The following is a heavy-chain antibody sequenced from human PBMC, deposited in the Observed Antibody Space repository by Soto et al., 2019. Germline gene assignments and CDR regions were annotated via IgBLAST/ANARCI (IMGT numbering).Heavy chain of an antibody. V-gene: IGHV3-23*01. CDR1: GFTVSNYA. D-gene: IGHD2-2*01. CDR3: AEKSTDSSGYSDY. CDR2: ISGSGGSS. J-gene: IGHJ4*02. Sequence: EVQLLESGGGLVQPGGSRRLSCATSGFTVSNYAMSWVRQAPGKGLEWVSGISGSGGSSYYADSVKGRFTISRDNSKNTLNLQMDSLRAEDTAVYYCAEKSTDSSGYSDYWGQGTVVTVSS.